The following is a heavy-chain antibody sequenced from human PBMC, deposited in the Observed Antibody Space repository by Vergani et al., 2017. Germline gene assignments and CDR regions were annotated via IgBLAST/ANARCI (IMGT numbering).Heavy chain of an antibody. Sequence: EVQLVESGGGLVKPGGSLRLSCAASGFTFSSYSMNWVRQAPGKGLEWVSSISSSSSYIYYADSVKGRFTISRDNAKNSLYLQMNSLRAEDTAVYYCARAPMGSGHWFDPWGQGTLVTGSS. D-gene: IGHD6-25*01. CDR2: ISSSSSYI. V-gene: IGHV3-21*01. CDR3: ARAPMGSGHWFDP. J-gene: IGHJ5*02. CDR1: GFTFSSYS.